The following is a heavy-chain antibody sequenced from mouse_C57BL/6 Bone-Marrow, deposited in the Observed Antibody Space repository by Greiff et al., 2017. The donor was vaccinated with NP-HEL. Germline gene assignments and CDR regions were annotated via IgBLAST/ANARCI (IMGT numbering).Heavy chain of an antibody. V-gene: IGHV1-80*01. D-gene: IGHD1-1*01. J-gene: IGHJ2*01. CDR3: ARITTVVADFDY. Sequence: VKLQESGAELVKPGASVKISCKASGYAFSSYWMNWVKQRPGKGLEWIGQIYPGDGDTNYNGKFKGKATLTADKSSSTAYMQLSSLTSEDSAVYFCARITTVVADFDYWGQGTTLTVSS. CDR2: IYPGDGDT. CDR1: GYAFSSYW.